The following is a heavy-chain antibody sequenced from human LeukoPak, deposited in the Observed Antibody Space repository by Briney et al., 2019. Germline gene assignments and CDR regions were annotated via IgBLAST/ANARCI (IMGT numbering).Heavy chain of an antibody. V-gene: IGHV3-7*01. CDR1: GFMFSSNW. D-gene: IGHD3-10*01. J-gene: IGHJ4*02. Sequence: GGSLRLSCAASGFMFSSNWMSWVRLAPGKGLEWVANIKEDGTETYYVDSVKGRFTISRDNAKNSLYLQMSSLRAEDTAVYYCARDRGPRTGFMVREAYDYWGQGTLVTVSS. CDR3: ARDRGPRTGFMVREAYDY. CDR2: IKEDGTET.